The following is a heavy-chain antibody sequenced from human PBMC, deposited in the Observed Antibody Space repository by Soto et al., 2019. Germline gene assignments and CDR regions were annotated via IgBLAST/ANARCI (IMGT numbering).Heavy chain of an antibody. CDR3: ARQPVAAAGRIDY. J-gene: IGHJ4*02. CDR2: IIPIFGTA. D-gene: IGHD6-13*01. V-gene: IGHV1-69*06. Sequence: SVKVSCKASGGTFSSYAISWVRQAPGQGLEWMGGIIPIFGTANYAQKFQGRVTITADKSTSTAYMELSSLRSEDTAVYYCARQPVAAAGRIDYWGQGTLVTVSS. CDR1: GGTFSSYA.